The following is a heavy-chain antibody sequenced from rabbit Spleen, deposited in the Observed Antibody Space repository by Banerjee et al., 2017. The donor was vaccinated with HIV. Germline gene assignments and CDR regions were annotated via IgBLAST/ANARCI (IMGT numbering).Heavy chain of an antibody. CDR1: GFSFSGRDV. Sequence: QQQLVESGGGLVQPEGSLTLTCKASGFSFSGRDVMCWVRQAPGKGLEWIACIDSGDGSTYYASWVNGRFSISRSTSLNTVTLQMTSLTVADTATYFCARDSGTIYGQGTFSLWGQGTLVTVS. D-gene: IGHD1-1*01. V-gene: IGHV1S47*01. CDR3: ARDSGTIYGQGTFSL. J-gene: IGHJ4*01. CDR2: IDSGDGST.